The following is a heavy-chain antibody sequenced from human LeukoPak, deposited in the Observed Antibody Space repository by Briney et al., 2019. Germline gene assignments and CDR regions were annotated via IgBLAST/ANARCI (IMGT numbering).Heavy chain of an antibody. V-gene: IGHV4-4*02. CDR3: ARQSRDGDYIAKLFDY. CDR2: IYHSGIT. Sequence: PSGTLSLTCAVSGGSISGSNWWTWVRQPPGKGLEWIGEIYHSGITNYNPSLKGRVTISVDMSKNQFSLQLSSVTAADTAVYYCARQSRDGDYIAKLFDYWGQGTLVTVSS. J-gene: IGHJ4*02. D-gene: IGHD4-17*01. CDR1: GGSISGSNW.